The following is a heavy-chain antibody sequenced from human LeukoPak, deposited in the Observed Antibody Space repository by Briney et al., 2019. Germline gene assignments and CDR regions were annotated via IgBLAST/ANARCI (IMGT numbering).Heavy chain of an antibody. V-gene: IGHV4-34*01. CDR2: INHSGST. Sequence: SETLSLTCAAYGGSFSGYYWSWIRQPPGKGLEWIGEINHSGSTNYNPSLKSRVTISVDTSKNQFSLKLSSVTAADTAVYYCARTPTVTTLRYFDLWGRGTLVTVSS. J-gene: IGHJ2*01. CDR1: GGSFSGYY. CDR3: ARTPTVTTLRYFDL. D-gene: IGHD4-17*01.